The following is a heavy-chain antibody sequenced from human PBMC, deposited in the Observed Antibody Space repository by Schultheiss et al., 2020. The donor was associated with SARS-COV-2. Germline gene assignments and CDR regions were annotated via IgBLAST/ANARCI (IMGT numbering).Heavy chain of an antibody. D-gene: IGHD1-26*01. CDR3: ARDPRVGATTWFDP. CDR1: GFTVSSTY. Sequence: GGSLRLSCAASGFTVSSTYMNWVRQAPGKGLEWVSYISSSGSTIYYADSVKGRFTISRDNAKNSLYLQMNSLRAEDTAVYHCARDPRVGATTWFDPWGQGTLVTVSS. CDR2: ISSSGSTI. J-gene: IGHJ5*02. V-gene: IGHV3-48*03.